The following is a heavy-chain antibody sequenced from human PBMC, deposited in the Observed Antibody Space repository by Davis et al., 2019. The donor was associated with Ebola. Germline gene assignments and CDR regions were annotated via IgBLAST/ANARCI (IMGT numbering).Heavy chain of an antibody. J-gene: IGHJ6*02. V-gene: IGHV3-53*01. D-gene: IGHD4-23*01. CDR1: GFTVSSNY. Sequence: GESLKISCAASGFTVSSNYMSWVRQAPGKGLEWVSVIYSGGSTYYADSVKGRFTISRDNSKNTLYLQMNSLRAEDTAVYYCARSPTYGGYYYYGMDVWGQGTTVTVSS. CDR2: IYSGGST. CDR3: ARSPTYGGYYYYGMDV.